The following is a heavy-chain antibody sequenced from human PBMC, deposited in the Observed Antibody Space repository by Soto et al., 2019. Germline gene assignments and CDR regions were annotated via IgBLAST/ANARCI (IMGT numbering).Heavy chain of an antibody. D-gene: IGHD1-7*01. Sequence: GESLKISWKGSGYSFTSYWIGCVRQMPGKGLEWMGIIYPGDSDTRYSPSFQGQVAISADKSISTAYLQWSSLKASDTAMYYCARSVWGITGTTQDELDYWGQGTLVTVSS. CDR2: IYPGDSDT. CDR3: ARSVWGITGTTQDELDY. V-gene: IGHV5-51*01. CDR1: GYSFTSYW. J-gene: IGHJ4*02.